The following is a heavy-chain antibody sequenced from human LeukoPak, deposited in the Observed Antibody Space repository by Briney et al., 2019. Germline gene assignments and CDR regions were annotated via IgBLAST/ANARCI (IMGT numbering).Heavy chain of an antibody. CDR2: INPNSGGT. Sequence: ASVKVSCKASGYTFTGYYMHWVRQAPGQGLEWMGWINPNSGGTNYAQEFQGWVTMTRDTSISTAYMELTRLRSDDTAVYYCARGGPGDYYYYGMDVWGQGTTVTVSS. J-gene: IGHJ6*02. CDR1: GYTFTGYY. CDR3: ARGGPGDYYYYGMDV. D-gene: IGHD1-14*01. V-gene: IGHV1-2*04.